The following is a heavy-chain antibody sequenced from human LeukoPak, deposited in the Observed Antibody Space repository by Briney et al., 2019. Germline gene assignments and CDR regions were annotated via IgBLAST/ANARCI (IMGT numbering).Heavy chain of an antibody. V-gene: IGHV3-9*01. D-gene: IGHD1-26*01. J-gene: IGHJ6*02. CDR3: AKDISGYYYYYGMDV. Sequence: SVRGRFTISRDNAKNSLYLQMNSLRAEDTALYYCAKDISGYYYYYGMDVWGQGTTVTVSS.